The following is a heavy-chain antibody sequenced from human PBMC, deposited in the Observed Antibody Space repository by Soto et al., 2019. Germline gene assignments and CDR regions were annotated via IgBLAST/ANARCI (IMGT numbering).Heavy chain of an antibody. CDR3: ASGTKRPFDY. V-gene: IGHV4-31*03. D-gene: IGHD1-1*01. CDR1: GGSISSGGYY. Sequence: SETLSLTCTVSGGSISSGGYYWSWIRQHPGKGLEWIGYIYYSGSTYYNPSLKSRVTISVDTSKNQFSLKLSSVTAADTAVYYCASGTKRPFDYWGQGTLVTVSS. CDR2: IYYSGST. J-gene: IGHJ4*02.